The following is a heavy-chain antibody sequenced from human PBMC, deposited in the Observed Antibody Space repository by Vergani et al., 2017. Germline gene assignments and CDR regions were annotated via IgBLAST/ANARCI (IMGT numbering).Heavy chain of an antibody. V-gene: IGHV4-34*01. CDR1: GGSFSGYY. CDR2: INHSGST. Sequence: QVQLQQWGAGLLKPSETLSLTCAVYGGSFSGYYWSWIRQPPGEGLEWIGEINHSGSTNYNPSLKSRVTISVDTSKNQFSLKLSSVTAADTAVYYCARGRGYWNYDEHWGQGTLVTVSS. J-gene: IGHJ4*02. D-gene: IGHD1-7*01. CDR3: ARGRGYWNYDEH.